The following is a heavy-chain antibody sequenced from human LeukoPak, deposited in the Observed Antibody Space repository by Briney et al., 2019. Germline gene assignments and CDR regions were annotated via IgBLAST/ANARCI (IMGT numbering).Heavy chain of an antibody. V-gene: IGHV3-7*05. D-gene: IGHD6-13*01. J-gene: IGHJ4*02. CDR2: IKHDGSET. Sequence: PGGSLRLSCAASGFTLSNYWMTWVRQAPGKGLEWVANIKHDGSETYYVDSVKDRFTIFRDNAKNSLYLQMNSLRAEDTAMYYCARERQQLARGRDYWGQGTLVTVSS. CDR1: GFTLSNYW. CDR3: ARERQQLARGRDY.